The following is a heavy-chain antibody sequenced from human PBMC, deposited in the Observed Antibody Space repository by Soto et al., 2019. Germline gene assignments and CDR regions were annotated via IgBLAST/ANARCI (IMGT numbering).Heavy chain of an antibody. J-gene: IGHJ4*02. V-gene: IGHV3-33*08. CDR3: ARDQGVVIIKDH. D-gene: IGHD6-6*01. CDR1: GFTFRNHA. CDR2: IWYDGTSK. Sequence: QVQLVESGGGVVQPGGSLRLSCAASGFTFRNHAMHWVRQAPGKGLEWVGLIWYDGTSKYYADSVKGRFTISRDNSKNTLYLEMNSLRVEDTAIYYCARDQGVVIIKDHWGQGTLVTVSS.